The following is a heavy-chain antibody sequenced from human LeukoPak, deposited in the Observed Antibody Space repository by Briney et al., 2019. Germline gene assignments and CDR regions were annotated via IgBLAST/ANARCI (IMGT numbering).Heavy chain of an antibody. CDR2: INPNSGGT. J-gene: IGHJ5*02. CDR1: GYTFTGYY. Sequence: GASVKVSCKASGYTFTGYYMHWVRQAPGQGLEWMGWINPNSGGTNYAPKFQGRVTMTRDTSISTAYMELSRLRSDDTAVYYCAREGYCSSTSCYGWFDPWGQGTLVTVSS. CDR3: AREGYCSSTSCYGWFDP. D-gene: IGHD2-2*01. V-gene: IGHV1-2*02.